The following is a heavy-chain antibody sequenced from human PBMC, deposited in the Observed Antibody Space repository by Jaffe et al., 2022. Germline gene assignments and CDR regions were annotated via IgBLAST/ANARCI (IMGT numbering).Heavy chain of an antibody. CDR1: GYSISSGYY. CDR3: ARDRYYYDSSGSWFDP. D-gene: IGHD3-22*01. Sequence: QVQLQESGPGLVKPSETLSLTCAVSGYSISSGYYWGWIRQPPGKGLEWIGSIYHSGSTYYNPSLKSRVTISVDTSKNQFSLKLSSVTAADTAVYYCARDRYYYDSSGSWFDPWGQGTLVTVSS. CDR2: IYHSGST. J-gene: IGHJ5*02. V-gene: IGHV4-38-2*02.